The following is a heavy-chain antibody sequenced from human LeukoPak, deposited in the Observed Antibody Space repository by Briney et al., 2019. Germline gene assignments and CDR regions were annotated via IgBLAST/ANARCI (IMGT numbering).Heavy chain of an antibody. CDR1: GFTFSSYW. D-gene: IGHD1-26*01. Sequence: GGSLRLSCAASGFTFSSYWMHWVRRAPGKGLEWVSYIGSSGSTIYYADSVKGRFTISRDNAKNSLYLQMNSLRAEDTAVYYCARDRYVGATTAGDSDSWGQGTLVTVSS. J-gene: IGHJ4*02. CDR3: ARDRYVGATTAGDSDS. CDR2: IGSSGSTI. V-gene: IGHV3-48*04.